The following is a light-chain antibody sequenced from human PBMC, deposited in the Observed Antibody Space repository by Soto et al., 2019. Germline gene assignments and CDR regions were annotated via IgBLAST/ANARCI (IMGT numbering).Light chain of an antibody. J-gene: IGKJ1*01. CDR1: QTISSW. Sequence: DIQMTQSPSTLSASVGDRVTITCRASQTISSWLAWYQQKPGKAPKLLIYAASTLESGVPSRFSGSGSGTEFTLTISSLQPDDFVTYYCQQYNTYPWTFGQGTKVDIK. CDR3: QQYNTYPWT. CDR2: AAS. V-gene: IGKV1-5*01.